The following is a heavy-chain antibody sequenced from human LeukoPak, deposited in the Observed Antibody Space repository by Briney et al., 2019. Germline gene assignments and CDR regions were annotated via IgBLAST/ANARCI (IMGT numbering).Heavy chain of an antibody. Sequence: NPSETLSLTCAVSGYSISSGYYWGWIRQPPGKGLEWIGSIYHSGSTYYNPSLKSRVTISVDTSKNQFSLKLSSVTAADTAVYYCARGLFFGYWGQGTLVTVSS. V-gene: IGHV4-38-2*01. CDR1: GYSISSGYY. CDR2: IYHSGST. J-gene: IGHJ4*02. CDR3: ARGLFFGY.